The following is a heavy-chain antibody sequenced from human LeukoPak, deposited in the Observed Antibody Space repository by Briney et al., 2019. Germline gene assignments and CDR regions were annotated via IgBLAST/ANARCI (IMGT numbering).Heavy chain of an antibody. J-gene: IGHJ4*02. CDR3: VRDRSGYYQFDY. CDR1: GESVSSGNFY. D-gene: IGHD3-22*01. CDR2: FYHSGSS. Sequence: ASETLSVTCTVSGESVSSGNFYWSWIRQPPGKGPEWIGYFYHSGSSKYNPSLKSRVTISADTSKNQFSLKLNSVTAADTAVYYCVRDRSGYYQFDYWGQGTLVTVSS. V-gene: IGHV4-61*01.